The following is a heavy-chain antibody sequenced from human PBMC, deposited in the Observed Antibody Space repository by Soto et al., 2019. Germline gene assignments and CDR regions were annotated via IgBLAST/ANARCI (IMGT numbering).Heavy chain of an antibody. V-gene: IGHV5-51*01. CDR2: IYPGDSDT. J-gene: IGHJ3*02. CDR3: ARFPSNYYDSSGYVDI. Sequence: GESLKISCKGSGYSFTSYWIGWVRQMPGKGLEWMGIIYPGDSDTRYSPSFQGQVTISADKSISTAYLQWSSLKASDTAMYYCARFPSNYYDSSGYVDIWGQGTMVTVS. CDR1: GYSFTSYW. D-gene: IGHD3-22*01.